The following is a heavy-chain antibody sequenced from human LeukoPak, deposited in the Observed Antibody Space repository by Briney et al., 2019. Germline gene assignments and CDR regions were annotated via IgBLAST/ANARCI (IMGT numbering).Heavy chain of an antibody. V-gene: IGHV3-23*01. D-gene: IGHD3-22*01. J-gene: IGHJ4*02. CDR2: ISGSGGNT. Sequence: PGGSLRLSCAAPGFTFSTYAMTWVRQAPGKGLEWVPTISGSGGNTYYADSVKGRFTISRDNSKNTLYLQMNSLRAEDTALYHCAKGRGHGYYDYWGQGTLVTVSS. CDR1: GFTFSTYA. CDR3: AKGRGHGYYDY.